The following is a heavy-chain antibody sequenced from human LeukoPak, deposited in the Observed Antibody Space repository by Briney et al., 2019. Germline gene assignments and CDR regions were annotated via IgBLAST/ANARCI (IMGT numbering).Heavy chain of an antibody. D-gene: IGHD3-22*01. V-gene: IGHV1-8*01. CDR3: ARGSYYYDQVYWFDP. Sequence: ASVKVSCKASGYTFTSYDINWVRQATGQGLEWMGWMNPNSGNTGYAQKFQGRDTMTRNTSISTAYMELSSLRSEDTAVYYCARGSYYYDQVYWFDPWGQGTLVTVSS. J-gene: IGHJ5*02. CDR1: GYTFTSYD. CDR2: MNPNSGNT.